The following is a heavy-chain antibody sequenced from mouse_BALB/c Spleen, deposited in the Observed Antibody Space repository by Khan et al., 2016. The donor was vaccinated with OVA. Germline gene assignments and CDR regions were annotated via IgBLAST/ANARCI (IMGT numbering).Heavy chain of an antibody. CDR3: TRLGITTWFAY. Sequence: VQLQQSGPELMKPGTSVKISCKASSYSFTSFYIHWVKQSHGKSLEWVGYIDPFNGDTNYNQQFKDKASLTVDKSSSTAYMHLNSLTSEDSAVYFCTRLGITTWFAYGGQGTLVSVSA. D-gene: IGHD4-1*01. CDR1: SYSFTSFY. V-gene: IGHV1S135*01. J-gene: IGHJ3*01. CDR2: IDPFNGDT.